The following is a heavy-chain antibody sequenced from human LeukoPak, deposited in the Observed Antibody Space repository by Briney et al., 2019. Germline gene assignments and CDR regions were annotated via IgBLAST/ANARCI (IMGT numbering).Heavy chain of an antibody. CDR3: ARGPNYGFWSGPPPNFDY. D-gene: IGHD3-3*01. CDR1: GSYW. Sequence: PGGSLRLSCAASGSYWMHWVRQAPGKGLVWVSHINSDGSWTSYADSVKGRFTISRDNSKNSLYLQMNSLRAEDAAVYYCARGPNYGFWSGPPPNFDYWGQGTLVTISS. J-gene: IGHJ4*02. CDR2: INSDGSWT. V-gene: IGHV3-74*01.